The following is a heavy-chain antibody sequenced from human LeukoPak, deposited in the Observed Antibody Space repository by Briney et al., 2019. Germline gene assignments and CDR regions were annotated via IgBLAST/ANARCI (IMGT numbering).Heavy chain of an antibody. CDR1: GFTFSSYA. V-gene: IGHV3-23*01. Sequence: GGSLRLSCAASGFTFSSYAMSWVRQAPGKGLEWVSGISLDGATTYYAGSVEGRFTISRDNSKNTLYLQMNSLRADDTAVYYCANIDAFDIWGQGTMVTVSS. J-gene: IGHJ3*02. CDR3: ANIDAFDI. CDR2: ISLDGATT.